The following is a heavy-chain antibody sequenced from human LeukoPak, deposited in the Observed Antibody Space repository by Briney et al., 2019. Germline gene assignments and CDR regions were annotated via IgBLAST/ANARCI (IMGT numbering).Heavy chain of an antibody. CDR3: TRDESASYGGDCSLGCYFDY. D-gene: IGHD2-21*01. V-gene: IGHV3-49*04. J-gene: IGHJ4*02. Sequence: GGSLRLSCTASGFTFGDYAMSWVRQAPGKGLEWVGFIRSKAYGGTTEYAASVKGRFTISRDDSKSIAYLQMNSLKTEDTAVYYCTRDESASYGGDCSLGCYFDYWGQGTLVTVSS. CDR2: IRSKAYGGTT. CDR1: GFTFGDYA.